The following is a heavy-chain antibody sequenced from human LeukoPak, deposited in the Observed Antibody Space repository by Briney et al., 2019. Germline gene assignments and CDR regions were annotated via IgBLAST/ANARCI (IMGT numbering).Heavy chain of an antibody. V-gene: IGHV3-33*08. CDR1: GFTSSSYA. CDR3: ARDNYCSSTDCYNFDY. CDR2: IWYDGSNK. Sequence: PGGSLRLSCAASGFTSSSYAMHWVRQAPGKGLEWVAVIWYDGSNKYYEDSVKGRFTISRDNSKNTLYLQMNSLRVDDTAVYYCARDNYCSSTDCYNFDYWGQGTLVTVSS. J-gene: IGHJ4*02. D-gene: IGHD2-2*02.